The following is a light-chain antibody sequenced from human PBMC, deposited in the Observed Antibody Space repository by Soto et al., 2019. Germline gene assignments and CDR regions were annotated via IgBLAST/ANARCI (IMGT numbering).Light chain of an antibody. CDR1: QSINNN. J-gene: IGKJ4*01. V-gene: IGKV3-15*01. Sequence: IFMTHSPPTLPVPPGERATHSCRASQSINNNLAWYQQKPGQAPRLLIYGASTRATGIPARFSGSASGTEFTLTISSLQSEDFAVYYCQQSNNWPLTFGGGTKV. CDR2: GAS. CDR3: QQSNNWPLT.